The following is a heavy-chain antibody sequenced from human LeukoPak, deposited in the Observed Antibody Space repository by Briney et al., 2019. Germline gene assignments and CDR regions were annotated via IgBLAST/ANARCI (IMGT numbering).Heavy chain of an antibody. V-gene: IGHV4-30-2*01. D-gene: IGHD2-2*01. CDR2: IYHSGST. J-gene: IGHJ5*02. CDR3: ASETVVPAARGWFDP. Sequence: PSQTLSLTCTVSGGSISSGGYYWSWIRQPPGKGLEWIGYIYHSGSTYYNPSLKSRVTISVDRSKNQFSLKLSSVTAADTAVYYCASETVVPAARGWFDPWGQGTLVTVSS. CDR1: GGSISSGGYY.